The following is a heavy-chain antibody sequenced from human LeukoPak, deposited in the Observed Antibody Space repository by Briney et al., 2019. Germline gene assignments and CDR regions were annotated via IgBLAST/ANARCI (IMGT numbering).Heavy chain of an antibody. J-gene: IGHJ4*02. CDR2: IYYSGST. CDR3: ARGRIMITFGGARRDHIDY. D-gene: IGHD3-16*01. CDR1: GGSISSGGYY. Sequence: SQTLSLTCTVSGGSISSGGYYWSWIRQHPGKGLEWIGYIYYSGSTYYNPSLKSRVTISVDTSKNQFSLKLSSATAADTAVYYCARGRIMITFGGARRDHIDYWGQGTLVTVSS. V-gene: IGHV4-31*03.